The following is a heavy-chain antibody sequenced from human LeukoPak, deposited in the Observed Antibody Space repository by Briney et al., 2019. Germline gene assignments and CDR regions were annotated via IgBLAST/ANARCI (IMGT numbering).Heavy chain of an antibody. Sequence: QPGGSLRLSCAASGFTFSSYAMSRVRQAPGKGLEWVSAISGSGGSTYYADSVKGRFTISRDNSKNTLYLQMNSLRAEDTAVYYCAKAHDFWSGFYFDYWGQGTLVTVSS. CDR2: ISGSGGST. V-gene: IGHV3-23*01. CDR1: GFTFSSYA. D-gene: IGHD3-3*01. CDR3: AKAHDFWSGFYFDY. J-gene: IGHJ4*02.